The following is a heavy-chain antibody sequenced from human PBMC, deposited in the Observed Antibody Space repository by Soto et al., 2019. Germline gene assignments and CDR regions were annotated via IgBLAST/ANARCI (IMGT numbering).Heavy chain of an antibody. CDR2: INPNSGGT. D-gene: IGHD3-10*01. Sequence: ASVKVSCKSSGYTFTGYYMHWVRQAPGQGLEWMGWINPNSGGTNYAQRFQGRVTMTRDTSISTAYMELSRLRSDDTAVYYCARDGSGSYHNPYYYYYGMDVWGQGTTVTVSS. CDR3: ARDGSGSYHNPYYYYYGMDV. J-gene: IGHJ6*02. CDR1: GYTFTGYY. V-gene: IGHV1-2*02.